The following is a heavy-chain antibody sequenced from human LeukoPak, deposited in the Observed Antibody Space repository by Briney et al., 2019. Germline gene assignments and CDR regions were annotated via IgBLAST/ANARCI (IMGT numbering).Heavy chain of an antibody. V-gene: IGHV4-4*07. D-gene: IGHD3-9*01. CDR1: GGSISSYY. J-gene: IGHJ6*02. CDR3: ARGLHYNILTGGMDV. CDR2: IYTSGST. Sequence: TSETLSLTCTVSGGSISSYYWSWIRQPAGKGLEWVGRIYTSGSTNYNPSLKSRVTMSVDTSKNQFSLKLSSVTAADTAVYYCARGLHYNILTGGMDVWGQGTTVIVSS.